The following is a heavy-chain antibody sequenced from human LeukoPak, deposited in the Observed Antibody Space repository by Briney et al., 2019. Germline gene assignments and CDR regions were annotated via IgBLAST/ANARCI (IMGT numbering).Heavy chain of an antibody. Sequence: SETLSLTCAVYGGSFSGYYWSWIRQPPGKGLEWIGEINHSGSTNYNPSLKSRVTISVDTSKNQFSLKLSSVTAADTAVYYCARGRRDVLRYFRYYYMDVWGKGTTVTVSS. V-gene: IGHV4-34*01. CDR1: GGSFSGYY. CDR2: INHSGST. D-gene: IGHD3-9*01. CDR3: ARGRRDVLRYFRYYYMDV. J-gene: IGHJ6*03.